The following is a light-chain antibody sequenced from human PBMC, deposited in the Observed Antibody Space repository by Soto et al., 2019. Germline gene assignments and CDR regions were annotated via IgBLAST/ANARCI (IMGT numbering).Light chain of an antibody. J-gene: IGLJ2*01. CDR2: GNS. V-gene: IGLV1-40*01. CDR1: ASKIGAGYD. CDR3: QSYDSSLSGWV. Sequence: QSVLTQPPSVSGAPGPGVTLSCTGSASKIGAGYDVHWYQRLPGTAPKLLVSGNSNRPSGVPDRFSGAKSGTSASLAITGLQAEDEADYYCQSYDSSLSGWVFGGGTQLTVL.